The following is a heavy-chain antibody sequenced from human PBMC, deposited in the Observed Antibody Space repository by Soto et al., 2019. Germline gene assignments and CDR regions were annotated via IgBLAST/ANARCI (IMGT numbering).Heavy chain of an antibody. CDR1: GGTFSSYA. D-gene: IGHD4-17*01. V-gene: IGHV1-69*01. Sequence: HVQLVQSGAEVKKPGSSVKVSCKASGGTFSSYAISWVRQAPGQGLEWMGGIIPIFGTANYAQKFQGRATITADESTSTAYMELSSLRSEDTAVYYCARAHQDYPLDYYYGMDVWGQGTTVTVSS. CDR3: ARAHQDYPLDYYYGMDV. CDR2: IIPIFGTA. J-gene: IGHJ6*02.